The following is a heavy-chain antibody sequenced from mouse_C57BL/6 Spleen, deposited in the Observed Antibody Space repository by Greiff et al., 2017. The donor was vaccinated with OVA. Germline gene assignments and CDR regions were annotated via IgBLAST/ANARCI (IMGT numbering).Heavy chain of an antibody. CDR2: IYPRSGNT. D-gene: IGHD1-1*01. Sequence: QVQLQQSGAELARPGASVKLSCKASGYTFTSYGISWVKQRTGQGLEWIGEIYPRSGNTYYNEKFKGKATLTADKSSSTAYMELRSLTSEDSAVYFGAREGSSPYYYAMDYWGQGTSVTVSS. CDR1: GYTFTSYG. J-gene: IGHJ4*01. CDR3: AREGSSPYYYAMDY. V-gene: IGHV1-81*01.